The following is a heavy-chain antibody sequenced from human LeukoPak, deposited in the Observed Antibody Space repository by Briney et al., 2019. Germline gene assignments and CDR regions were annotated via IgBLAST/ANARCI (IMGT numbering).Heavy chain of an antibody. V-gene: IGHV4-59*11. D-gene: IGHD4-17*01. CDR1: GDSFSSHY. Sequence: SETLSLTCTVSGDSFSSHYWTWIRQPPGKGLEWIGYISYIGSTNYNPSLKSRVTISIDTSKNQFSLKLTSVTAADTAVYYCARDLVTVTKGFDIWGQGTMVIVSS. CDR2: ISYIGST. CDR3: ARDLVTVTKGFDI. J-gene: IGHJ3*02.